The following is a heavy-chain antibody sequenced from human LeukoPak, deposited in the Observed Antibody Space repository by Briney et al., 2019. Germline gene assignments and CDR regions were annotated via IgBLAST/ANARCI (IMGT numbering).Heavy chain of an antibody. CDR1: GGSLSSHY. CDR3: ARFSSGCSTSSCYLTY. CDR2: IHDTGST. D-gene: IGHD2-2*01. V-gene: IGHV4-59*11. Sequence: ETLSLTCSVSGGSLSSHYWSWIRQPPGKGLELIGHIHDTGSTFYNPSLRGRVTISLDTSNNQFSLKLTSMTAADTAVYYCARFSSGCSTSSCYLTYWGQGTLVNVS. J-gene: IGHJ4*02.